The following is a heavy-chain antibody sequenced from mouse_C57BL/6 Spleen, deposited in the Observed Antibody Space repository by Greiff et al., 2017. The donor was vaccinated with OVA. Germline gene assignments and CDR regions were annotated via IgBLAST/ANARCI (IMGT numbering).Heavy chain of an antibody. V-gene: IGHV1-82*01. CDR2: IYPGDGDT. CDR1: GYAFSSSW. Sequence: VQLQQSGPELVKPGASVKISCKASGYAFSSSWMNWVKQRPGKGLEWIGRIYPGDGDTNYNGKFKGKATLTADKSSSTAYMQLSSLTSEDSAVYFCARFTTVVATRYFDVWGTGTTVTVSS. D-gene: IGHD1-1*01. J-gene: IGHJ1*03. CDR3: ARFTTVVATRYFDV.